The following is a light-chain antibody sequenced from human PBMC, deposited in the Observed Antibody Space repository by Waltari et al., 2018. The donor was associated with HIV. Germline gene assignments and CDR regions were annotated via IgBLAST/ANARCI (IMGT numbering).Light chain of an antibody. V-gene: IGLV1-44*01. Sequence: QSVLTQTPSASGTPGQRVTISCSGSSSNIGRNTVHWYQHLPGTAPKLLMYTDNQGPSGVPDRFSGSKSGTSASLAISGLQSEDEGDYYCAAWDDSLNGQWVFGGGTKVTVL. CDR2: TDN. J-gene: IGLJ3*02. CDR3: AAWDDSLNGQWV. CDR1: SSNIGRNT.